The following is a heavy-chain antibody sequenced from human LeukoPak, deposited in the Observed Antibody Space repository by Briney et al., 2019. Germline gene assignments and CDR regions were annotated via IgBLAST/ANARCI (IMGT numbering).Heavy chain of an antibody. Sequence: SETLSLTCTVSGGSISSSSYYWGWIRQPPGKGLEWIGSIYYSGSTYYNPSLKSRVTISVDTSKNQFSLKLSSVTAADTAVYYCARSEDRSYGPPRFYYYYYMDVWGKGTTVTVSS. D-gene: IGHD5-18*01. CDR3: ARSEDRSYGPPRFYYYYYMDV. CDR2: IYYSGST. J-gene: IGHJ6*03. CDR1: GGSISSSSYY. V-gene: IGHV4-39*01.